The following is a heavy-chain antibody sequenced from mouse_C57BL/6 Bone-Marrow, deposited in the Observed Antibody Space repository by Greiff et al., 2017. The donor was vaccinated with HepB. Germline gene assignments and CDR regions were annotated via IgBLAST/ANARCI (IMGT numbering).Heavy chain of an antibody. J-gene: IGHJ3*01. CDR1: GYTFTSYG. CDR3: ARKYYYGSSLFAY. CDR2: IYPRSGNT. Sequence: QVQLKESGAELARPGASVKLSCKASGYTFTSYGISWVKQRTGQGLEWIGEIYPRSGNTYYNEKFKGKATLTADKSSSTAYMELRSLTSEDSAVYFCARKYYYGSSLFAYWGQGTLVTVSA. V-gene: IGHV1-81*01. D-gene: IGHD1-1*01.